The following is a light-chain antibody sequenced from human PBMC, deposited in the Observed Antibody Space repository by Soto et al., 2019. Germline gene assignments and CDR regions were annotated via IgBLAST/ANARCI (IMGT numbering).Light chain of an antibody. J-gene: IGLJ1*01. V-gene: IGLV2-14*01. Sequence: QSALTQPASVSGSPGQSITISCTGTSSDIGGYNYVSWYQHHPGKAPKLMIYEVSNRPSGVSNRFSGSKSGNTASLTISGLQAEDEADYYCSSYTSSITRGFGTGTKLTVL. CDR2: EVS. CDR3: SSYTSSITRG. CDR1: SSDIGGYNY.